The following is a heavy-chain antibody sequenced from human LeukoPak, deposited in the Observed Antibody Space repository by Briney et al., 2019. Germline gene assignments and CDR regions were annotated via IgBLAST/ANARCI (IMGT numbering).Heavy chain of an antibody. CDR3: ARGGQYDDFDY. CDR1: GASISSFF. CDR2: IFYTGTT. D-gene: IGHD3-16*01. J-gene: IGHJ4*02. Sequence: SETLSLTCTVSGASISSFFWSWIRQPPGKGLEWVGYIFYTGTTKFNPSLKSRVTISLDTSKKQFSLKLSSVTAADTAVYYCARGGQYDDFDYWGQGTLVTVSS. V-gene: IGHV4-59*01.